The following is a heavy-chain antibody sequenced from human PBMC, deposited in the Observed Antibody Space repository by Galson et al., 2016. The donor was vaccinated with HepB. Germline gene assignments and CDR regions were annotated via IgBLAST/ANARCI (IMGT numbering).Heavy chain of an antibody. V-gene: IGHV3-15*01. J-gene: IGHJ5*01. Sequence: SLRLSCAASGYTFSSYAMSWVRQAPGKGLEWVGRIKRKTDGGTTDYAAPVKGRFTISRDDSKNTMYLQMNSLNIEDTAVYYCTTEGGYGTAMHWFDSWGQGTLVTVSS. D-gene: IGHD1-1*01. CDR3: TTEGGYGTAMHWFDS. CDR2: IKRKTDGGTT. CDR1: GYTFSSYA.